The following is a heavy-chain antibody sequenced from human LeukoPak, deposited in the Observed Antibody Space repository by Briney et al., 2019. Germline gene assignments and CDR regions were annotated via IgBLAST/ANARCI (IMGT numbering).Heavy chain of an antibody. V-gene: IGHV4-59*01. D-gene: IGHD3-9*01. J-gene: IGHJ4*02. CDR2: IYYSGST. CDR3: ARDLNY. CDR1: GGAISSYY. Sequence: SETLSLTCTVSGGAISSYYWSWVRQPPGKGLEWIGYIYYSGSTNYNPSLKSRVTISVDTSKNQFSLKLSSVTAADTAVYYCARDLNYWGQGTLVTVSS.